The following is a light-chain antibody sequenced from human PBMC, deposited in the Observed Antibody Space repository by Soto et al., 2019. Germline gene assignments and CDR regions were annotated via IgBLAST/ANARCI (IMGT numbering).Light chain of an antibody. Sequence: EIVMTQSPATLSVSPGERATLSCRASQSVSSNLAWYQQKPGQAPRLLIYGASTRATGIPAKFSGSGSGTELTLNNSTLQSEDGAVYYCEQYFTSPWTFGQGTKVEI. J-gene: IGKJ1*01. CDR3: EQYFTSPWT. CDR2: GAS. V-gene: IGKV3-15*01. CDR1: QSVSSN.